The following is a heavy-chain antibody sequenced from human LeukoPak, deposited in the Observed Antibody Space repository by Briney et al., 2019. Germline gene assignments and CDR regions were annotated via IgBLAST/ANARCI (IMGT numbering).Heavy chain of an antibody. D-gene: IGHD3-10*01. CDR3: ARDAENLLLWFGRGPYYYYMDV. CDR2: INPSGGST. J-gene: IGHJ6*03. CDR1: GYTFTSYY. Sequence: ASVKVSCKASGYTFTSYYMHWVRQAPGQGLEWMGIINPSGGSTSYAQKFQGRVTMTRDMSTSTVYMELSSLRSEDTAVYYCARDAENLLLWFGRGPYYYYMDVWGKGTTVTVSS. V-gene: IGHV1-46*01.